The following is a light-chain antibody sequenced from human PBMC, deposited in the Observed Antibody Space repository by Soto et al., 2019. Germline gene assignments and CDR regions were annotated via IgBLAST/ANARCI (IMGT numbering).Light chain of an antibody. J-gene: IGKJ2*01. CDR3: QQYGSSPYT. CDR1: QSVSSSF. CDR2: GAS. Sequence: EIVLTQSPGTLSLSSGERATLSCRASQSVSSSFLAWYQQKPGQAPRLLIYGASSRATGIPDRFSGSGSGTDFPLTISRLEPEEFAGYYCQQYGSSPYTFGQGTKLEIK. V-gene: IGKV3-20*01.